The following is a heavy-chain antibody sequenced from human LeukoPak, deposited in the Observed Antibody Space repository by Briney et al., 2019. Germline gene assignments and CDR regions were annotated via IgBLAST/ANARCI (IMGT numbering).Heavy chain of an antibody. J-gene: IGHJ2*01. CDR1: GGSISSYY. CDR2: IFYSGST. CDR3: AGGWGYFDL. V-gene: IGHV4-59*01. D-gene: IGHD6-13*01. Sequence: SETLSLTCTVSGGSISSYYWSWIRQPPGKGLEWIGYIFYSGSTNYNPSLKSRVTISVDTSKNQFSLKLSSVTAADTAVYYCAGGWGYFDLWGRGTLVTVSS.